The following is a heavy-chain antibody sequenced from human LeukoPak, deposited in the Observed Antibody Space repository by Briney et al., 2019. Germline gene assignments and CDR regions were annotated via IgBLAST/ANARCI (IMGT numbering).Heavy chain of an antibody. D-gene: IGHD3-10*01. Sequence: ASVKVSCKASGYTFTSYYMHWVRQAPGQGLEWMGIINPSGGSTSYAQKFQGRVTMTRDTSTSTVYMELSSLRSEDTAVYYCARGLAMLRFGENNWFDPWGQGTLVTVSS. CDR2: INPSGGST. CDR3: ARGLAMLRFGENNWFDP. J-gene: IGHJ5*02. CDR1: GYTFTSYY. V-gene: IGHV1-46*01.